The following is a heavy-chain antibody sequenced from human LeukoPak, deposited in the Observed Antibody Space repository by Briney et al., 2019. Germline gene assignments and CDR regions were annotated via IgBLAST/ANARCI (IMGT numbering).Heavy chain of an antibody. CDR1: GGSISSYY. V-gene: IGHV4-4*07. J-gene: IGHJ4*02. CDR3: ARQIASAGTAGFDF. Sequence: ASETLYLTCTVSGGSISSYYWSWIRQPAGKGLEWIGRTYSTGSTNYNPSLKSRVTMSVDTSKNQFSLRLRSVTAADTAVYYCARQIASAGTAGFDFWGQGALVTVSS. D-gene: IGHD6-13*01. CDR2: TYSTGST.